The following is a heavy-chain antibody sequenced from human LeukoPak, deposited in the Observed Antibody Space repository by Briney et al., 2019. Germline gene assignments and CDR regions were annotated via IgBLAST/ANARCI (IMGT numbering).Heavy chain of an antibody. CDR1: GYSISSGYY. CDR2: IYYSGST. V-gene: IGHV4-38-2*01. Sequence: SETLSLTCAVSGYSISSGYYWGWIRQPPGKGLEWIGSIYYSGSTYYNPSLKSRVTISVDTSKNQFSLKLSSVTAADTAVYYCARCYCSGGSCSLDYYYYYMDVWGKGTTVTVSS. J-gene: IGHJ6*03. D-gene: IGHD2-15*01. CDR3: ARCYCSGGSCSLDYYYYYMDV.